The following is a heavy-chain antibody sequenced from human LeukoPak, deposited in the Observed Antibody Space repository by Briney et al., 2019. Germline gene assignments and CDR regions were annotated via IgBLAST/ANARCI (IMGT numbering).Heavy chain of an antibody. CDR1: GFTFSSYW. CDR3: ARDLGQYYDTSDNWFDP. V-gene: IGHV3-74*01. Sequence: GGSLRLSCAASGFTFSSYWMHWVRQAPGKGLVWVSRINSDGSSTSYADSVKGRFTISRDIAKNTLNLQMNSLRAEDTAVYYCARDLGQYYDTSDNWFDPWGQGTLVTVSS. CDR2: INSDGSST. J-gene: IGHJ5*02. D-gene: IGHD3-22*01.